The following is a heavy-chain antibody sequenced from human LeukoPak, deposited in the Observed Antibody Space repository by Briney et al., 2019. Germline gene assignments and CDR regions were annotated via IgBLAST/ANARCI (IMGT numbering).Heavy chain of an antibody. D-gene: IGHD3-16*02. CDR3: ARSHPLSYLPGAY. CDR1: GFTFSSYE. Sequence: GGSLRLSCAASGFTFSSYEMNWVRQAPGKGLEWVSYISSSGSTIYYADSVKGRFTISRDNAKNSLYLQMNSLRAEDTAIYYCARSHPLSYLPGAYWGQGTLVTVSS. CDR2: ISSSGSTI. V-gene: IGHV3-48*03. J-gene: IGHJ4*02.